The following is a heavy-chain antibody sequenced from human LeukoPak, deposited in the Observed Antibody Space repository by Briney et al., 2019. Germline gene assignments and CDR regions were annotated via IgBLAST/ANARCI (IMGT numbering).Heavy chain of an antibody. V-gene: IGHV4-28*03. CDR3: ARAGYYYDSSGYYSFDY. J-gene: IGHJ4*02. Sequence: PSETLSLTCAVSGYSISSSNWWGWIRQPPGKGLELIGYIYYSGSTYYNPSLKSRVTMSVDTSRNQFSLKLSSVTAADTAVYYCARAGYYYDSSGYYSFDYWGQGTLVTVSS. CDR2: IYYSGST. CDR1: GYSISSSNW. D-gene: IGHD3-22*01.